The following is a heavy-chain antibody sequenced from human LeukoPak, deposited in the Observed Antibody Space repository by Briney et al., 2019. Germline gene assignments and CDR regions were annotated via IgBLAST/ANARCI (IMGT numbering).Heavy chain of an antibody. J-gene: IGHJ6*02. CDR2: FDPEDGET. D-gene: IGHD6-13*01. Sequence: ASVNVSCKVSGYTLTELSMHWVRQAPGKGLEWMGGFDPEDGETIYAQKFQGRVTMTEDTSTDTAYMELSSLRSEDTAVYYCATWASAAGRRYYYYGMDVWGQGTTVTVSS. V-gene: IGHV1-24*01. CDR1: GYTLTELS. CDR3: ATWASAAGRRYYYYGMDV.